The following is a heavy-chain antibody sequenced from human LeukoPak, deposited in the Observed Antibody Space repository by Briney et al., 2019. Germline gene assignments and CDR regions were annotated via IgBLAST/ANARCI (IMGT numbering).Heavy chain of an antibody. CDR1: TFIFSIYS. CDR2: IPYDGSNK. CDR3: ARDIVVVVAATYCYYGMDV. Sequence: PGRSMRLAWAASTFIFSIYSMHWDSHPPGKGLEWVAVIPYDGSNKYYADSVTGRFTKSRDNSKNTLYLQMNSVRAEDTAVYYCARDIVVVVAATYCYYGMDVWGKGTTVTVSS. J-gene: IGHJ6*04. V-gene: IGHV3-30*04. D-gene: IGHD2-15*01.